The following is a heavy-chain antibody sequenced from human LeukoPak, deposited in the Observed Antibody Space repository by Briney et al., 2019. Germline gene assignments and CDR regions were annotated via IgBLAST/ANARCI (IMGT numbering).Heavy chain of an antibody. J-gene: IGHJ3*02. V-gene: IGHV3-30*18. Sequence: GGSMRLSCAASGFTFSSYGMHWVRQAPGKGLEWVAVISYDGSNKYYADSVKGRFTISRDNSKNTLYLQMNSLRAEDTAVYYCAKSHYDYVWGSYRNDAFDIWGQGTMVTVSS. CDR2: ISYDGSNK. CDR3: AKSHYDYVWGSYRNDAFDI. CDR1: GFTFSSYG. D-gene: IGHD3-16*02.